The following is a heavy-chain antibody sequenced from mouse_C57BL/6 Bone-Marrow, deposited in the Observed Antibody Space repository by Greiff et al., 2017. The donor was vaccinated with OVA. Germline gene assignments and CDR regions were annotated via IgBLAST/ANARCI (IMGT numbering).Heavy chain of an antibody. CDR1: GFTFSNYW. J-gene: IGHJ1*03. CDR3: TRRGGYWYFDV. V-gene: IGHV6-3*01. Sequence: EVKVEESGGGLVQPGGSMKLSCVASGFTFSNYWMNWVRQSPEKGLEWVAQIRLKSDNYATHYAESVKGRFTISRDDSKSSVYLQMNNLRAEDTGIYYCTRRGGYWYFDVWGTGTTVTVSS. CDR2: IRLKSDNYAT.